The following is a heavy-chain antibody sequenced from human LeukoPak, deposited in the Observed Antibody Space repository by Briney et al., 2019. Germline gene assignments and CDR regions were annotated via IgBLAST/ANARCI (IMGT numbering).Heavy chain of an antibody. V-gene: IGHV4-34*01. CDR1: GGSFSGYY. CDR2: INHSGST. D-gene: IGHD3-10*01. Sequence: SETLSLTCAVYGGSFSGYYWSWIRQPPGKGLEWIGEINHSGSTNYNPSLKSRVTISVDTSKNQFSLKLSSVTAADTAVYYCARGYGPGSYSYSPYYYYGMDVWGQGTTVTVSS. J-gene: IGHJ6*02. CDR3: ARGYGPGSYSYSPYYYYGMDV.